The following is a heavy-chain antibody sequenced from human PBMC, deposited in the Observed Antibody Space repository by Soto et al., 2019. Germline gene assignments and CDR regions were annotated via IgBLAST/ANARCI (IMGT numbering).Heavy chain of an antibody. V-gene: IGHV3-23*01. CDR3: AKGSGYNPTYNWFDP. CDR2: FSGSGGGT. CDR1: GFTFSTYA. D-gene: IGHD3-22*01. Sequence: EVQLLESGGGLVPPGGSLRLSCAASGFTFSTYAMSWVRQAPGKGLEWVSGFSGSGGGTYYADSVKGRFTISRDNSRNTLYLQMNRLRAEDTAVYYCAKGSGYNPTYNWFDPWGQGTLVTVSS. J-gene: IGHJ5*02.